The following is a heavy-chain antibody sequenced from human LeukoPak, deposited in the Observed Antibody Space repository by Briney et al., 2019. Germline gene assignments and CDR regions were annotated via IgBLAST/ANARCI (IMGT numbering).Heavy chain of an antibody. J-gene: IGHJ4*02. V-gene: IGHV3-7*03. CDR3: AKPARTDYADY. D-gene: IGHD1-14*01. CDR2: IKHDGSET. Sequence: SGGSLRLSCAASGFTFSTYWMSWVRQAPGKGLEWVANIKHDGSETYYVDSVKGRFTLSRDNAKNSVFLRMNSLRAEDTAVYYCAKPARTDYADYWGQGTLVTVSS. CDR1: GFTFSTYW.